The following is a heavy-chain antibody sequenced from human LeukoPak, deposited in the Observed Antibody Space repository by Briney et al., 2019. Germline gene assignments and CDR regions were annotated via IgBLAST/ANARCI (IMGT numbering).Heavy chain of an antibody. D-gene: IGHD3-22*01. Sequence: PGGSPRLSCAASGFTFSSYWMSWVRQAPGKGLEWVANIKQDGSEKYYVDSVKGRFTISRDNAKNSLYLQMNSLRAEDTAVYYCAREGSSGYYTGYFDYWGQGTLVTVSS. V-gene: IGHV3-7*01. CDR1: GFTFSSYW. J-gene: IGHJ4*02. CDR3: AREGSSGYYTGYFDY. CDR2: IKQDGSEK.